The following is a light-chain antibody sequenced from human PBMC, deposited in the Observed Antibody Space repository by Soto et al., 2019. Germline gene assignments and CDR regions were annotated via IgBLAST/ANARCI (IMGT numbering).Light chain of an antibody. J-gene: IGLJ3*02. CDR3: SSYTGSNIV. Sequence: QSVLTQPASVSGSPGQSITISCTGTSSDVGGYNYVSWYQQHPGKAPKFMIYEVSNRPSGVSSRFSGSKSGNTASLTISGLQAEDEAAYYCSSYTGSNIVFGGGTKLTVL. CDR1: SSDVGGYNY. V-gene: IGLV2-14*01. CDR2: EVS.